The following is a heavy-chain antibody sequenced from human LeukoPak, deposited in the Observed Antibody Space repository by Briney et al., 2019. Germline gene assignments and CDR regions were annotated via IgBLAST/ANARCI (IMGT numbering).Heavy chain of an antibody. D-gene: IGHD2-2*01. V-gene: IGHV3-23*01. CDR1: GFTFSSYA. J-gene: IGHJ6*03. Sequence: GGSLRLSCAASGFTFSSYAMSWVRQAPGKGLEWVSAISGSGGSTYYADSVKGRFTISRDNSKNTLYLQMNSLRAEDTAVYYCAKNLIYCSSTSCKRDYYYYMDVWGKGTTVTVSS. CDR2: ISGSGGST. CDR3: AKNLIYCSSTSCKRDYYYYMDV.